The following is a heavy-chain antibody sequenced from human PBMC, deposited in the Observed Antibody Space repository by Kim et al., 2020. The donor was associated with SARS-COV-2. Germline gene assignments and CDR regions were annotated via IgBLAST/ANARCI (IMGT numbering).Heavy chain of an antibody. D-gene: IGHD3-22*01. J-gene: IGHJ4*02. V-gene: IGHV1-24*01. Sequence: ASVKVSCKVSGYTLTELSMHWVRQAPGKGLEWMGGFDPEDGETIYAQKFQGRVTMTEDTSTDTAYMELSSLRSEDTAVYYCATGDDSSGYYGMVGQFDYWGQGTLVTVSS. CDR3: ATGDDSSGYYGMVGQFDY. CDR2: FDPEDGET. CDR1: GYTLTELS.